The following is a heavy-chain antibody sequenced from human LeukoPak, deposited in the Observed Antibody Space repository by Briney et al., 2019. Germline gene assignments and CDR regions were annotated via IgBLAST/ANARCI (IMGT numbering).Heavy chain of an antibody. Sequence: GGSLRLSCEASGFTFSTYSMNWVRQAPGKGLEWVSSISSSRSYIYYADSVKGRFTISRDNAKNSLYLQMNSLRAEDTAVYYCARDRIIYGDYGDAFDIWGQGTMVTVSS. D-gene: IGHD4-17*01. CDR3: ARDRIIYGDYGDAFDI. CDR2: ISSSRSYI. J-gene: IGHJ3*02. CDR1: GFTFSTYS. V-gene: IGHV3-21*06.